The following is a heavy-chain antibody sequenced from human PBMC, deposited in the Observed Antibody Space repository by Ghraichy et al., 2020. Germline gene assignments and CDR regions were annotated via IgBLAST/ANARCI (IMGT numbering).Heavy chain of an antibody. V-gene: IGHV3-7*01. D-gene: IGHD6-13*01. CDR2: IKGNGRDK. CDR1: GFTLSDDC. Sequence: GGSLRLSCAASGFTLSDDCMSWVRQAPGRGPEWVACIKGNGRDKYYVDSVKGRFTISRDNAKNSLYLQMNSLKAEDTAVYYCARYRRIAASGSEALDVWGQGTTVTVSS. J-gene: IGHJ6*02. CDR3: ARYRRIAASGSEALDV.